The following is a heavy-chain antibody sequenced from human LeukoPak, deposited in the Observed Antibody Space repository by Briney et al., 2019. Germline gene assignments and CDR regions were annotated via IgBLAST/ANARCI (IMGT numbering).Heavy chain of an antibody. J-gene: IGHJ2*01. Sequence: GGSLRLSCAASGFAFSFGSYSMNWVRQAPGKGLEWISYISSSGMTIYYADSVKGRFTISRDNDKNSLHLQMNSLRDKDTAVYYCARDRDGIAAPPWYFDLWGRGTLVTVSS. V-gene: IGHV3-48*02. CDR2: ISSSGMTI. CDR3: ARDRDGIAAPPWYFDL. D-gene: IGHD6-6*01. CDR1: GFAFSFGSYS.